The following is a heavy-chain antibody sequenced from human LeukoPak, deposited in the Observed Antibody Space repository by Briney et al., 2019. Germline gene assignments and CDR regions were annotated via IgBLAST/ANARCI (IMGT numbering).Heavy chain of an antibody. CDR2: ISSSSSCT. J-gene: IGHJ6*02. Sequence: GGSLRLSCAASGFTFSDYYMSWIRQAPGKGLEWVSYISSSSSCTNYADSVKGRFTISRDNAKNSLYLQMNSLRAEDTAVYYCARRNDYYGMDVWGQGTTVTVSS. V-gene: IGHV3-11*06. D-gene: IGHD1-14*01. CDR1: GFTFSDYY. CDR3: ARRNDYYGMDV.